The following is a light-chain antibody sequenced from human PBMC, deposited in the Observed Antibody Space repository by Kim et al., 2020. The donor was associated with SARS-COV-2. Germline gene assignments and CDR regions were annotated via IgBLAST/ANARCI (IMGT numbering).Light chain of an antibody. CDR1: SSDVGGYNY. CDR2: DVN. CDR3: SSYTSSSTLAV. Sequence: QSLTISCTGTSSDVGGYNYVSWYQQHPGKAPKLMIYDVNNRPSGVSNRFSGSKSGNTASLTISGLQAEDEADYYCSSYTSSSTLAVFGGGTQLTVL. J-gene: IGLJ2*01. V-gene: IGLV2-14*03.